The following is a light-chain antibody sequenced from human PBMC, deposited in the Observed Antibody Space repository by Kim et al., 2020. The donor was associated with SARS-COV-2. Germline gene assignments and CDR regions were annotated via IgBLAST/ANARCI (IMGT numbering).Light chain of an antibody. J-gene: IGLJ2*01. V-gene: IGLV3-19*01. CDR3: QSRDSGGNVL. CDR1: SLRSYY. Sequence: SSELTQDPAESVALGQTVRITCQGDSLRSYYATWYQQRPRQAPVLVIYGRNNRPSGISDRFSGSSSGNTASLTISGAQAEDEADFYCQSRDSGGNVLLGGGTQLTVL. CDR2: GRN.